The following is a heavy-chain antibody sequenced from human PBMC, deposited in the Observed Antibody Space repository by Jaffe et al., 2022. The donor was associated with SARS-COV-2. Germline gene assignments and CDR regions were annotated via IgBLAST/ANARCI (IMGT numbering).Heavy chain of an antibody. CDR1: GFIFNNYA. CDR2: IITNIAST. CDR3: AKGRDGNGYNFDS. V-gene: IGHV3-23*01. J-gene: IGHJ4*02. Sequence: EVQLLESGGGLIQPGGSLRLSCAASGFIFNNYAMTWVRRAPGKGLEWVSIITNIASTYYADSVKGRFTISRDISKNTLYLQLNSLRAEDTALYYCAKGRDGNGYNFDSWGQGTLVTVSS. D-gene: IGHD5-18*01.